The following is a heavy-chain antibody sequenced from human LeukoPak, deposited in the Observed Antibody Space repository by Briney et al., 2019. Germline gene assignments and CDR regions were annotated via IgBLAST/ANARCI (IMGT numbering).Heavy chain of an antibody. CDR3: AREGTIFGVVIPSYYYYGMDV. J-gene: IGHJ6*02. Sequence: EASVKVSCKASGYTFTSYDINWVRQATGQGLEWMGWMNPNSGNTGYAQKFQGRVTMTRNTSISTAYMELSSLRSEDTAVYYCAREGTIFGVVIPSYYYYGMDVWGQGTTATVSS. CDR1: GYTFTSYD. V-gene: IGHV1-8*01. CDR2: MNPNSGNT. D-gene: IGHD3-3*01.